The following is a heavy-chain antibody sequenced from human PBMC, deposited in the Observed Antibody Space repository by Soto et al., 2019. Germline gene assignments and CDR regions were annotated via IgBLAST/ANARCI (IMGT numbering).Heavy chain of an antibody. Sequence: SGPTLVNPTQTLTLTCTFSGFSLSTSGVGVGWIRQPPGKALAWLALIYWNDDKRYSPSLKSRLTITKDTSKNQVVLTMTNIDPVDTATYYCAHRSLSDYYVYGMDVWGQGTTVTVSS. CDR1: GFSLSTSGVG. J-gene: IGHJ6*02. V-gene: IGHV2-5*01. CDR3: AHRSLSDYYVYGMDV. CDR2: IYWNDDK.